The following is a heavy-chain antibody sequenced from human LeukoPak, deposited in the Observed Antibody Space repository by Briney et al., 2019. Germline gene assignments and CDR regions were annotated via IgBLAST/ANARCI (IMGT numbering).Heavy chain of an antibody. CDR1: GFTFSGSA. CDR2: IRSKANSYAT. CDR3: TRSPILYGLYFDY. Sequence: PGGSLRLSCAASGFTFSGSAMHWVRQASGKGLEWVGRIRSKANSYATAYAASVKGRFTISRDDSKNTAYLQMNCLKTEDTAVYYCTRSPILYGLYFDYWGQGTLVTVSS. J-gene: IGHJ4*02. V-gene: IGHV3-73*01. D-gene: IGHD2-2*02.